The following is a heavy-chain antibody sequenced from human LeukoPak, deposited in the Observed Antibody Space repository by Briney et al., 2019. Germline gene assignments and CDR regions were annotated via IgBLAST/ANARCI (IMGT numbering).Heavy chain of an antibody. D-gene: IGHD4-17*01. CDR2: INHSGNT. CDR3: ARRPTTVTTYFDY. V-gene: IGHV4-34*01. Sequence: SETLSLTCAVYGGSFSGDYWSWIRQPPGKRLEWIGEINHSGNTNYNPSLKSRVTLSVDTSKKQLSLNLTSVTAADTAVYYCARRPTTVTTYFDYWGQGTLVTVSS. J-gene: IGHJ4*02. CDR1: GGSFSGDY.